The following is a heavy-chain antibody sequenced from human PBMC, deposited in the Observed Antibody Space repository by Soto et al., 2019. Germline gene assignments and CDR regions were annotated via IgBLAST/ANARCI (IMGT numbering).Heavy chain of an antibody. CDR1: GFTFSSYA. CDR2: MSGAGRRS. Sequence: DVQLLESGGDLVQPGGSLRLSCAASGFTFSSYAMSWVRQAPGKGLEWVSSMSGAGRRSYDADSVKGRFTLSRDNSKNTLDLQMNNLRAEDTALYYCAKGPIFGVENIYDYWGQGTLVTVSS. V-gene: IGHV3-23*01. D-gene: IGHD3-3*01. CDR3: AKGPIFGVENIYDY. J-gene: IGHJ4*02.